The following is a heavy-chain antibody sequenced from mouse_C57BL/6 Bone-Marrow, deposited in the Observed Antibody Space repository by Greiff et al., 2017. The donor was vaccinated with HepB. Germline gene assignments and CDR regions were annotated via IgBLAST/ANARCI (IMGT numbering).Heavy chain of an antibody. V-gene: IGHV1-59*01. CDR1: GYTFTSYW. Sequence: VQLQQPGAELVRPGTSVKLSCKASGYTFTSYWMHWVKQRPGQGLEWIGVIDPSDSYTNYNQKFKGKATLTVDTSSSTAYMQLSSLTSEDSAVSYCARETYYYGKYWGQGTSVTVSS. D-gene: IGHD1-1*01. J-gene: IGHJ4*01. CDR3: ARETYYYGKY. CDR2: IDPSDSYT.